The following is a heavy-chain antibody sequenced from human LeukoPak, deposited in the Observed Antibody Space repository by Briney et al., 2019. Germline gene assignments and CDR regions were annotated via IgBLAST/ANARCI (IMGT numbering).Heavy chain of an antibody. Sequence: GGSLRLSCSASGFSSSSYAMYWVRQAPGKGLEYAPAISSNGGSTYYTDSVKGRFTISRHNSKNTLYLQMSSLRAADTAVYYCVKGLPGSAWGQGTLVTVSS. D-gene: IGHD5/OR15-5a*01. CDR3: VKGLPGSA. CDR2: ISSNGGST. J-gene: IGHJ5*02. CDR1: GFSSSSYA. V-gene: IGHV3-64D*06.